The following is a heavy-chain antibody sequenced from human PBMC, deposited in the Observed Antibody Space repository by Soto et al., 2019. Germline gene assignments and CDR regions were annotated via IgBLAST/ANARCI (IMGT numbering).Heavy chain of an antibody. CDR2: VNPSGGHT. V-gene: IGHV1-46*01. CDR1: GDTFTDYY. CDR3: ARGGHVVVVTAALDY. J-gene: IGHJ4*02. Sequence: QVQLMQSGAEVKKPGASVKVSCKASGDTFTDYYIHWVRQAPGQGLEWMGTVNPSGGHTTYAQHFLHRVTMTRDTSTSTLYMELTSLTSDDTAIYYCARGGHVVVVTAALDYWGQGTLVTVSS. D-gene: IGHD2-21*02.